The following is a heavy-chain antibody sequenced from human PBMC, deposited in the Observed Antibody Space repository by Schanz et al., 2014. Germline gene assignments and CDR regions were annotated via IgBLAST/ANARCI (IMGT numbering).Heavy chain of an antibody. D-gene: IGHD6-6*01. CDR2: ISSTSSYI. CDR1: GFIFSIYG. V-gene: IGHV3-21*01. Sequence: EVQLLESGGGLVQPGGSLRLSCAASGFIFSIYGMSWVRQAPGKGLEWVSSISSTSSYIFYADSVKGRFTISRDNAKNSLYLQMNSLRAEDTAVYYCVPMSIAAHWGQGTLVTVSS. J-gene: IGHJ4*02. CDR3: VPMSIAAH.